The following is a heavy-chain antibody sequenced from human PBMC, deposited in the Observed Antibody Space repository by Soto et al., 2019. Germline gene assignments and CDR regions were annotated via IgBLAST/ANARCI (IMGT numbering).Heavy chain of an antibody. D-gene: IGHD6-13*01. V-gene: IGHV5-51*01. CDR3: ATLFHTSSWSDY. J-gene: IGHJ4*02. CDR2: IYPGDSDT. CDR1: GYSFTSYW. Sequence: GEYLKISCKGSGYSFTSYWIGWVRQMPGKGLERMGIIYPGDSDTRYSPSFQGQVTISADKSITTTYLQWSSLKASDTAIYYCATLFHTSSWSDYRGPGTLVTVST.